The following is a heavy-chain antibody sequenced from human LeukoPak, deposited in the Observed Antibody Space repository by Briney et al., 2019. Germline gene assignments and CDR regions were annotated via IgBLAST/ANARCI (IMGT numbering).Heavy chain of an antibody. V-gene: IGHV3-23*01. CDR3: AKRGVVIRVILVGFHKEAYYFDS. CDR2: ISDTGGRT. D-gene: IGHD3-22*01. CDR1: GITLSNYG. J-gene: IGHJ4*02. Sequence: GGSLRLSCAVSGITLSNYGMSWVRQAPGKGLEWVAGISDTGGRTNYADSVKGRFTISRDNPKNTLYMQMNSLRAEDTAVYFCAKRGVVIRVILVGFHKEAYYFDSWGQGALVTVSS.